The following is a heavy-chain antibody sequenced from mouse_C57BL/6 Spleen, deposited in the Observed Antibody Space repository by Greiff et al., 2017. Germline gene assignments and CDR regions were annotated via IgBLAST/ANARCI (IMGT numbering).Heavy chain of an antibody. CDR2: IDPSDSYT. CDR1: GYTFTSYW. V-gene: IGHV1-69*01. CDR3: ARDWYFDV. Sequence: VQLQQPGAELVMPGASVKLSCKASGYTFTSYWMHWVKQRPGQGLAWIGEIDPSDSYTNSNQKFKGKSTLTVDKSSSTAYMQLNSLTSEDSAVYYCARDWYFDVWGTGTTVTVSS. J-gene: IGHJ1*03.